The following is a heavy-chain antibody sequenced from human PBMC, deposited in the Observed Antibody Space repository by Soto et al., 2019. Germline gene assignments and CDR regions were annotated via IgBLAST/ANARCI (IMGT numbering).Heavy chain of an antibody. Sequence: QVQLVQSGAEVKKPGSSVKVSCKASGGTFSSYAISWVRQAPGKGLEWVAVISYDGSNKYYADSVKGRFTISRDNSKNTLYLQMNSLRAEDTAVYYCAKGIAAAILFYFDYWGQGTLVTVSS. CDR1: GGTFSSYA. D-gene: IGHD6-13*01. J-gene: IGHJ4*02. CDR3: AKGIAAAILFYFDY. V-gene: IGHV3-30*04. CDR2: ISYDGSNK.